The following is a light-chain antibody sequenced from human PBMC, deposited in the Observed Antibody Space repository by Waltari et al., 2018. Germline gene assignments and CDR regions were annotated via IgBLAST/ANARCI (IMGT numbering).Light chain of an antibody. CDR1: SSAVGGYDY. CDR3: CSYAGSYTHVV. Sequence: QSALTQPRSVSGSPGQSVTISCPGPSSAVGGYDYVSWYQHHPGKAPKLMICDVTKRPSGVPDRFSGSKSGNTASLTISGLQAEDEADYYCCSYAGSYTHVVFGGGTKLTVL. CDR2: DVT. V-gene: IGLV2-11*01. J-gene: IGLJ2*01.